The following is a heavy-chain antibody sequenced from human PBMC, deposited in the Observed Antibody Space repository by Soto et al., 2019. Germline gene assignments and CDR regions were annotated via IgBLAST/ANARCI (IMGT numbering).Heavy chain of an antibody. CDR2: INHSGST. D-gene: IGHD6-6*01. V-gene: IGHV4-34*01. J-gene: IGHJ4*02. Sequence: SETLSLTCAVYGGSFSGYYWSWIRQPPGKGLEWIGEINHSGSTNYNPSLKSRVTISVDTSKNQFSLKLSSVTAADTAVYYCARATPNSSSPFDYWGQGTLVTVSS. CDR1: GGSFSGYY. CDR3: ARATPNSSSPFDY.